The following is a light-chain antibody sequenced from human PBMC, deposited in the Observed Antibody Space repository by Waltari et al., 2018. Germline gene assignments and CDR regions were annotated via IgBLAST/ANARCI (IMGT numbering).Light chain of an antibody. CDR1: SSDVGGYNY. Sequence: QSALTQPASVSGSPGQSITISCTGTSSDVGGYNYVSWYQQHPGKAPKLMIYDVSNRPSGVSNGFSGAKSGNTASLIISGLQAEDDADYYCSSYISSSTLELFGGGTSLTVL. J-gene: IGLJ2*01. V-gene: IGLV2-14*03. CDR2: DVS. CDR3: SSYISSSTLEL.